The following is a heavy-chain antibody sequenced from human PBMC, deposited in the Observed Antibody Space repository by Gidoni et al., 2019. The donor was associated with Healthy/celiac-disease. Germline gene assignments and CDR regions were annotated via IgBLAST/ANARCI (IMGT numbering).Heavy chain of an antibody. J-gene: IGHJ4*02. CDR3: APIAVAGHWAGDDY. CDR2: INHSGST. Sequence: QVQLQQWGAGLLKPSETLSLTCAVYGGSFSGYYWSWIRQPPGKGLEWIGEINHSGSTNYNPSLKSRVTISVDTSKNQFSLKLSSVTAADTAVYYCAPIAVAGHWAGDDYWGQGTLVTVSS. D-gene: IGHD6-19*01. CDR1: GGSFSGYY. V-gene: IGHV4-34*01.